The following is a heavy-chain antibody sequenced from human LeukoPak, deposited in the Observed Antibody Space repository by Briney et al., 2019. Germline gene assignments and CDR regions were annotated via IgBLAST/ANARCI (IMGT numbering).Heavy chain of an antibody. CDR3: ARIWFGQLRVGMDV. Sequence: GGSLRLSCAASGFTFSSYSMNRVRQAPGKGLEWVSSISSSSSYIYYADSVKGRFTISRDNAKNSLYLQMNSLRAEDTAVYYCARIWFGQLRVGMDVWGKGTTVTVSS. D-gene: IGHD3-10*01. J-gene: IGHJ6*04. V-gene: IGHV3-21*01. CDR1: GFTFSSYS. CDR2: ISSSSSYI.